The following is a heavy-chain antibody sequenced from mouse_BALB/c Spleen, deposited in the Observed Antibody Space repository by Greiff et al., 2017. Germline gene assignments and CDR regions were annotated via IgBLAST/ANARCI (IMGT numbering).Heavy chain of an antibody. V-gene: IGHV1-14*01. J-gene: IGHJ2*01. D-gene: IGHD2-4*01. CDR2: INPYNDGT. Sequence: EVQLQQSGPELVKPGASVKMSCKASGYTFTSYVMHWVKQKPGQGLEWIGYINPYNDGTKYNEKFKGKATLTSDKSSSTAYMELSSLTSEDSAVYYCARSLSTMINPYYFDYWGQGTTLTVSS. CDR3: ARSLSTMINPYYFDY. CDR1: GYTFTSYV.